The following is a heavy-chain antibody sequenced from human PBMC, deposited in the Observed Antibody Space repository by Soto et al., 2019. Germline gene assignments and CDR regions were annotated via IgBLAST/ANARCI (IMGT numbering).Heavy chain of an antibody. J-gene: IGHJ6*02. CDR2: ISAYNGNT. Sequence: ASVKVSCKASGYTFTSYGISWVRQAPGQGLEWMGWISAYNGNTNYAQKLQGRVTMTTDTSTSTAYMELRSLRSDDTAVYYCARAGFWSGYYPPYYHYGMDVWGQGTTVTVSS. CDR1: GYTFTSYG. D-gene: IGHD3-3*01. V-gene: IGHV1-18*04. CDR3: ARAGFWSGYYPPYYHYGMDV.